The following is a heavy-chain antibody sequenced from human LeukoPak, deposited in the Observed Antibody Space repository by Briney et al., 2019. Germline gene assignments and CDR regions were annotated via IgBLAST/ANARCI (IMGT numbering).Heavy chain of an antibody. Sequence: SETLSLTCTVSGGSISSSYSYWGWIRQPPGKGLEWIGNIYYSGSTYYSPSLTSRVTVSVDTSENQFSLKLSSVTAADTAVYYCARIRLGELSVDYWGQGTLVTVSS. V-gene: IGHV4-39*07. CDR3: ARIRLGELSVDY. CDR2: IYYSGST. J-gene: IGHJ4*02. CDR1: GGSISSSYSY. D-gene: IGHD3-16*02.